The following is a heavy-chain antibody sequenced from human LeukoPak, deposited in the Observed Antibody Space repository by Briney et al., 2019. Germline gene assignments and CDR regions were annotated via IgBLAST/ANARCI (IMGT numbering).Heavy chain of an antibody. CDR3: AREEGYCSGGRCSDWFDP. J-gene: IGHJ5*02. Sequence: SQTLSLNCSVSGCSISSGDYYWSWIRQPPGKVLEWIGFIYYSGSTYYNPSLKSRVTISVDTSKNHFSLRLSSVTAADTAVYYCAREEGYCSGGRCSDWFDPWGQGTLVTVSS. V-gene: IGHV4-30-4*01. CDR2: IYYSGST. D-gene: IGHD2-15*01. CDR1: GCSISSGDYY.